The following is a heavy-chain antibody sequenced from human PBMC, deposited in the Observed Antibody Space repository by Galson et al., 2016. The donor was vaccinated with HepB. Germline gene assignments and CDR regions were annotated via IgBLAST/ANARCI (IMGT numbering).Heavy chain of an antibody. CDR2: ISSSSIFT. Sequence: SLRLSCAASGFTFSDYFMSWIRQAPGKGLEWVSYISSSSIFTNYADSVKGRFTISRDNAKNSLYLQMNSLRAEDTAVYYCARAGATAVSYFDYWGQGTLVTVSS. D-gene: IGHD4-23*01. CDR3: ARAGATAVSYFDY. CDR1: GFTFSDYF. V-gene: IGHV3-11*06. J-gene: IGHJ4*02.